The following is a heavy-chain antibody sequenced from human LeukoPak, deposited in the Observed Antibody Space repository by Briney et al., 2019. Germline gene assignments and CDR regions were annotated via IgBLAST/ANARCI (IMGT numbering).Heavy chain of an antibody. CDR3: ARDRIRRDYVFDP. D-gene: IGHD4-17*01. CDR2: ISSSDSTI. CDR1: GFTFSSYE. Sequence: GGSLRLSCAASGFTFSSYEMNWVRQAPGKGLELVSYISSSDSTIYYADSVKDRFTISRDNAKNSLYLQMNTMRAEDTAVYYCARDRIRRDYVFDPWGQGTLVTVSS. J-gene: IGHJ5*02. V-gene: IGHV3-48*03.